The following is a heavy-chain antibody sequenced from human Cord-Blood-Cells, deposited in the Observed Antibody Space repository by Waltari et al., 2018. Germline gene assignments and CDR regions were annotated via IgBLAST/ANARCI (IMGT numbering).Heavy chain of an antibody. D-gene: IGHD5-12*01. J-gene: IGHJ6*02. V-gene: IGHV1-69*01. CDR1: GGTFSSYA. CDR3: ARGRSGYDYYYYYGMDV. Sequence: QVQLVQSGAEVKKPGSSVKVSCKASGGTFSSYAISWVRQAPGQGLEWMGGIIPIFGTANYEQKFQGRVTITADESTSTAYMELSSLRSEDTAVYYCARGRSGYDYYYYYGMDVWGQGTTVTVSS. CDR2: IIPIFGTA.